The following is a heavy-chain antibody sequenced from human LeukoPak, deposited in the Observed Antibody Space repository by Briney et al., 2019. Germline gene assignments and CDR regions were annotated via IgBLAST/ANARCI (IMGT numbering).Heavy chain of an antibody. J-gene: IGHJ4*02. CDR3: ARDRDGSHDY. D-gene: IGHD5-24*01. CDR1: GGSFSGYY. Sequence: PSETLSLTCAVYGGSFSGYYWSWIRQPPGKGLEWIGEINHSGSTNYNPSLKSRVTISVDTSKNQFSLKLSSVTAADTAVYYCARDRDGSHDYWGQGTLVTVSS. V-gene: IGHV4-34*01. CDR2: INHSGST.